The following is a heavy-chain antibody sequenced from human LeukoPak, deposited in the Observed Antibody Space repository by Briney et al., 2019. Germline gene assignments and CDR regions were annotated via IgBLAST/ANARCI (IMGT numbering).Heavy chain of an antibody. V-gene: IGHV3-7*01. CDR2: INQDANEI. Sequence: GGSLRPSCAASGFTFSTYWMNWYRQAPGKGLEWVGNINQDANEINYVDSVRGRFTISRDNAKNSLHLQMNSLRAEDTAVYYCATDRDNSDWQKRFDSWGQGTLVTVSS. D-gene: IGHD2-21*02. CDR1: GFTFSTYW. J-gene: IGHJ4*02. CDR3: ATDRDNSDWQKRFDS.